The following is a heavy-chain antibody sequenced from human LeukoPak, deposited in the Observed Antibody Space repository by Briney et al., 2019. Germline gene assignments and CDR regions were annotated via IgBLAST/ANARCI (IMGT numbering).Heavy chain of an antibody. J-gene: IGHJ5*02. CDR3: ATAVAGLWFDP. V-gene: IGHV3-23*01. D-gene: IGHD6-19*01. CDR1: GFTFSSYA. Sequence: GGSLRLSCAASGFTFSSYAVSWVRQAPGKGLEWVSAISGSGGSTYYADSVKGRFTISRDNSKNTLYLQMNSLRAEDTAVYYCATAVAGLWFDPWGQGTLVTVSS. CDR2: ISGSGGST.